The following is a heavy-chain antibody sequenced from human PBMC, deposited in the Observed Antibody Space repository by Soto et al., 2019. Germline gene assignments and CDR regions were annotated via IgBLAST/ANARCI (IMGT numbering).Heavy chain of an antibody. Sequence: QVQLAQSGPEVARPGASVNVSSKASGYIFSDYGISWERQAPGQGLQWMGWISAYTGNTKYSQILKGRDPMTLNSSTSIGYRELRSLRAADTTVYSCARFGGAQTMTVSDKDVIDVWGQGTRVTVSS. CDR3: ARFGGAQTMTVSDKDVIDV. CDR2: ISAYTGNT. V-gene: IGHV1-18*01. J-gene: IGHJ6*02. CDR1: GYIFSDYG. D-gene: IGHD3-22*01.